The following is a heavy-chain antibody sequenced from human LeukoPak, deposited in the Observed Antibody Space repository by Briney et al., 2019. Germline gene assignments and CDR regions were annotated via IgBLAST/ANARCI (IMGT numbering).Heavy chain of an antibody. J-gene: IGHJ4*02. CDR2: INHSGST. CDR1: GGSFSGYY. Sequence: SETLSLTCAVYGGSFSGYYWSWIRQPPGKGLEWIGEINHSGSTNYNPSLKSRVTISVDTSKNQFSLKLSSVTAADTAVYYCARGPGYSGYESIDYRGQGTLVTVSS. D-gene: IGHD5-12*01. V-gene: IGHV4-34*01. CDR3: ARGPGYSGYESIDY.